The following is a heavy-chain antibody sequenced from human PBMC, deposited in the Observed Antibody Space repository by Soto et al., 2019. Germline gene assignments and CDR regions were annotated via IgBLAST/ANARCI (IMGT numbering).Heavy chain of an antibody. Sequence: SETLSLTCTVSGGSITSSYYWGWIRQPPGKGLEWIGSIYYSGSTYYNPSLKSRVTISVDTSKNQFSLKLSSVTAADTAVYYCANIPAKTILTDYWGQGTLVTVS. D-gene: IGHD5-12*01. CDR1: GGSITSSYY. V-gene: IGHV4-39*01. J-gene: IGHJ4*02. CDR2: IYYSGST. CDR3: ANIPAKTILTDY.